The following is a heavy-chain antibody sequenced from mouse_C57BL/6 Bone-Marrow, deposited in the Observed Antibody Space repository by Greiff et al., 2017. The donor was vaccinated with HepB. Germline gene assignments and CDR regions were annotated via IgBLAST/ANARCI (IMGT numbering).Heavy chain of an antibody. CDR1: GFNIKDYY. CDR2: IDPEDGDT. V-gene: IGHV14-1*01. J-gene: IGHJ4*01. D-gene: IGHD1-1*01. CDR3: TTRLRGRGDYAMDY. Sequence: VQLKESGAELVRPGASVKLSCTASGFNIKDYYMHWVKQRPEQGLEWIGRIDPEDGDTEYAPKFQGKASMTADTSSNTAYLQLSSLTSEDTAVYYCTTRLRGRGDYAMDYWGQGTSVTVSS.